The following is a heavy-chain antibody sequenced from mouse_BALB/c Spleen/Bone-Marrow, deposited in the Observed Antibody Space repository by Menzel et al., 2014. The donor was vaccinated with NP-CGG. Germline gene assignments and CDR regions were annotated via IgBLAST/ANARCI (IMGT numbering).Heavy chain of an antibody. J-gene: IGHJ3*01. Sequence: EVQLVESGGGLVQPGGSMKLSCVASGFTFSNYWMNWVRQSPEKGLEWVAEIRLKSNNYATHYAESVKGRFTISRDDSKSSVYQQRNNLRAEDTGIYYCTTGFAYWGQGTLVTVSA. V-gene: IGHV6-6*02. CDR1: GFTFSNYW. CDR2: IRLKSNNYAT. CDR3: TTGFAY.